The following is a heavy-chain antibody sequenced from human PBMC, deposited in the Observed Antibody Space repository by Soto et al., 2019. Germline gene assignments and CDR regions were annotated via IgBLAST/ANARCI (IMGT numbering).Heavy chain of an antibody. J-gene: IGHJ6*02. D-gene: IGHD2-15*01. V-gene: IGHV4-39*01. CDR3: APLSVSLSGPYGIHV. Sequence: PSETLSLTCSVSGYSVTSSDYYWAWIRQPPGKGLEWIGSMFYSGLTYYNPSLKSRVTLSVDTSKNQFSVRLNSVTAADTAVYYCAPLSVSLSGPYGIHVWGQGTRSPSP. CDR1: GYSVTSSDYY. CDR2: MFYSGLT.